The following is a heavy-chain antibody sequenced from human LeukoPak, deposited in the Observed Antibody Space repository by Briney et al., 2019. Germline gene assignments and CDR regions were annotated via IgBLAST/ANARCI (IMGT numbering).Heavy chain of an antibody. Sequence: GGSLRLSCAASGFTFSDHYIDWVRQAPGKGLEWVGRTRNKANSYTTEYAASVKGRFTISRDDSKNSLYLQMNSLKTEDTAVYYCTRARYNWNDVTRYWGQGTLVTVSS. CDR3: TRARYNWNDVTRY. CDR2: TRNKANSYTT. J-gene: IGHJ4*02. D-gene: IGHD1-1*01. V-gene: IGHV3-72*01. CDR1: GFTFSDHY.